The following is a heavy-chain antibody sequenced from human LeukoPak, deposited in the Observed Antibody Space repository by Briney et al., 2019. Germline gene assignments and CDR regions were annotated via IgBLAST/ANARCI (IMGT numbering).Heavy chain of an antibody. D-gene: IGHD3-10*01. Sequence: ASVKVSCKASGYTFTSYGISWVRQAPGQGLEWMGWISAYNGNTNYAQKLQGRVTMTTDTSTSTAYMELRSLGSDDTAVYYCARDGLLWFGELPNPGDYWGQGTLVTVSS. CDR3: ARDGLLWFGELPNPGDY. CDR1: GYTFTSYG. CDR2: ISAYNGNT. V-gene: IGHV1-18*04. J-gene: IGHJ4*02.